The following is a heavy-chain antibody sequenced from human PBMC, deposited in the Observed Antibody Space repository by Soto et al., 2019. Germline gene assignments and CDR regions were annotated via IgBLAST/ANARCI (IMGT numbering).Heavy chain of an antibody. D-gene: IGHD2-2*01. Sequence: QVQLVQSGAEEKKPGASVKVSCKASGYTFTSYAMHWVRQAPGQRLEWMGWINAGNGNTKYSQKFQGRVTITRDTSASTADRELSSLRSEDTAVYYCARGSGVVVTDWGQGTLVTVSS. CDR1: GYTFTSYA. J-gene: IGHJ4*02. CDR3: ARGSGVVVTD. V-gene: IGHV1-3*05. CDR2: INAGNGNT.